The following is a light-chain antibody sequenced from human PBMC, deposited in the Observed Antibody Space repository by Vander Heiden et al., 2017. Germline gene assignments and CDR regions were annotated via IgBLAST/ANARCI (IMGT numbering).Light chain of an antibody. J-gene: IGKJ2*01. CDR2: GAS. CDR1: ENIRSN. Sequence: EIVMTQSPDTLSVSPGERATLPCRASENIRSNLAWYQQKPGQAPRLLIHGASTRATGIPVRFSGSGSGTEFTLTISSLQSEDLAVYYCHQYNKGPATFGQGTKLEIK. V-gene: IGKV3-15*01. CDR3: HQYNKGPAT.